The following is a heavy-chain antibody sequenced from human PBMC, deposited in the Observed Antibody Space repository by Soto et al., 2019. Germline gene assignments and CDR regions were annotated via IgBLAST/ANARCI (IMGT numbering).Heavy chain of an antibody. CDR1: GFTFDDYA. Sequence: EVQLVESGGGLVQPGRSLRLSCAASGFTFDDYAMHWVRQAPGKGLEWVSGISWNSGSIGYADSVKGRFTISRDNAKNSLYLKMNSLRAEDTALYYCAKDQDIVVVTAGMSGGMDVWGQGTTVTVSS. CDR3: AKDQDIVVVTAGMSGGMDV. D-gene: IGHD2-21*02. CDR2: ISWNSGSI. V-gene: IGHV3-9*01. J-gene: IGHJ6*02.